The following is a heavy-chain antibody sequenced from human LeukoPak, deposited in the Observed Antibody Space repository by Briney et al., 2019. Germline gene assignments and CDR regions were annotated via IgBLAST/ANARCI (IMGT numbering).Heavy chain of an antibody. J-gene: IGHJ4*02. D-gene: IGHD1-14*01. CDR2: IYSGGST. V-gene: IGHV3-53*01. CDR1: GFTVSSNY. CDR3: ARDTGGSFDY. Sequence: PGGSLRLSCAASGFTVSSNYMSWVRQAPGKGLEWVSVIYSGGSTYYADSVKGRFTISRDNPKNALYLQMNSLRAEDTAVYYCARDTGGSFDYWGQGTLVTVSS.